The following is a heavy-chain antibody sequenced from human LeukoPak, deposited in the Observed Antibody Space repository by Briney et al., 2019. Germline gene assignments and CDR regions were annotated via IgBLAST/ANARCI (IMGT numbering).Heavy chain of an antibody. V-gene: IGHV3-73*01. CDR2: IRSKANSYAT. CDR1: GFTFSGSA. J-gene: IGHJ5*02. D-gene: IGHD2-2*01. CDR3: TRLCSSTSCYIGLFDP. Sequence: GGSLRLSCAASGFTFSGSAMHWVRQASGKGLEWVGRIRSKANSYATAYAASVKGRFTISRDDSKNTAYLQMNSLKTEDTAAYYCTRLCSSTSCYIGLFDPWGQGTLVTVSS.